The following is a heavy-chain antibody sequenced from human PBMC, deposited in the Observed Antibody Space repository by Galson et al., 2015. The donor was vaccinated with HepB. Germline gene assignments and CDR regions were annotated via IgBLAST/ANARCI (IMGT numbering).Heavy chain of an antibody. V-gene: IGHV1-18*01. J-gene: IGHJ3*02. D-gene: IGHD3-10*02. CDR2: ISTNSGNT. CDR1: GYTFTRNG. CDR3: ARDVRYAFEM. Sequence: QSGAEVKKPGESLRISCKASGYTFTRNGISWVRQAPGRGLEWMGWISTNSGNTYYAQKSQDRLIMTTERSTSTAYMELRSLTSDDTAFYYCARDVRYAFEMWGQGTMVTVS.